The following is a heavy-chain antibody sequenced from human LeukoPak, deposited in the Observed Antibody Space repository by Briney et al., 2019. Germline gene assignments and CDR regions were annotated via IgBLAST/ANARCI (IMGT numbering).Heavy chain of an antibody. CDR2: IYYSGST. CDR1: GGSISSYY. Sequence: PSETLSLTCTVSGGSISSYYWSWIRQPPGKGLEWIGYIYYSGSTNYNPSLKSRVTISVDTSKNQFSLKLSSVTAADTAVYYCARDRGWVPAASRAWFDPWGQGTLVTVSS. V-gene: IGHV4-59*01. J-gene: IGHJ5*02. CDR3: ARDRGWVPAASRAWFDP. D-gene: IGHD2-2*01.